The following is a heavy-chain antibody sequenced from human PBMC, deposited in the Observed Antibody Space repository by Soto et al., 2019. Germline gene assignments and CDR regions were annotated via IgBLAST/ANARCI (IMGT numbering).Heavy chain of an antibody. CDR3: ARGLRYCSGGSCYYSIYYYYGMDV. CDR1: GGSFSGYY. Sequence: SETLSLTCAVYGGSFSGYYWSWIRQPPGKGLEWIGEINHSGSTNYNPSLKSRVTISVDTSKNQFSLKLSSVTAADTAVYYCARGLRYCSGGSCYYSIYYYYGMDVWGQGTTVTVSS. D-gene: IGHD2-15*01. V-gene: IGHV4-34*01. J-gene: IGHJ6*02. CDR2: INHSGST.